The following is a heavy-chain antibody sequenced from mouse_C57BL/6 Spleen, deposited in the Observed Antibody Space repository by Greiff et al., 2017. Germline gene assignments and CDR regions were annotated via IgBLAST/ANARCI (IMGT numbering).Heavy chain of an antibody. CDR1: GYSITSGYY. CDR2: ISYDGSN. V-gene: IGHV3-6*01. D-gene: IGHD2-4*01. Sequence: EVKLQESGPGLVKPSQSLSLTCSVTGYSITSGYYWNWIRQFPGNKLEWMGYISYDGSNNYNPSLKNRISITRDTSKNQFFLKLNSVTTEDTATYYCASDYYDYDVAWFAYWGQGTLVTVSA. J-gene: IGHJ3*01. CDR3: ASDYYDYDVAWFAY.